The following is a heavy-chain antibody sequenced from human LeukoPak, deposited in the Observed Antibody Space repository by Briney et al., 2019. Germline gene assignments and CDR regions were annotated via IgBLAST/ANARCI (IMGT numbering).Heavy chain of an antibody. CDR3: VKALTDDAFDI. Sequence: GGSLRLSCSASGFTFSTFPMHWVRQAPGKGLEYFSAISRNGDTKYYADSVKGRFTISRDNSKNTLYLQMSSLRAEDTAVYYCVKALTDDAFDIWGQGKMVTVSS. J-gene: IGHJ3*02. CDR2: ISRNGDTK. CDR1: GFTFSTFP. V-gene: IGHV3-64D*06.